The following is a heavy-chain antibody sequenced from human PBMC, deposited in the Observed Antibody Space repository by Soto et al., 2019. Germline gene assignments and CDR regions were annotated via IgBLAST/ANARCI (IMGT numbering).Heavy chain of an antibody. CDR3: ARDNDDSSCYQP. J-gene: IGHJ1*01. CDR1: GFTFSTYG. CDR2: IWYDGSNR. V-gene: IGHV3-33*01. D-gene: IGHD3-22*01. Sequence: SLILSCAASGFTFSTYGMHWVRQAPGKGLEWVAVIWYDGSNRYYAASVKGRFTISRDNSKNTLYLQMNSLRAEATAVYYCARDNDDSSCYQPWGQGT.